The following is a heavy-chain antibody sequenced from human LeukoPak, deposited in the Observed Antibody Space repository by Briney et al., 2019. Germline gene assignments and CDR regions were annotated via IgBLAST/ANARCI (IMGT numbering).Heavy chain of an antibody. CDR3: ARGFGIVGATEYWFDP. Sequence: ASVKVSCKASGYTFTSYGISGVRQAPGQGLEWMGWISAYNGNRNYAQKFQRRVTVTTDTSTSTAYTELRSLRSDDTAVYYCARGFGIVGATEYWFDPWGQGTLVTVSS. D-gene: IGHD1-26*01. J-gene: IGHJ5*02. V-gene: IGHV1-18*01. CDR1: GYTFTSYG. CDR2: ISAYNGNR.